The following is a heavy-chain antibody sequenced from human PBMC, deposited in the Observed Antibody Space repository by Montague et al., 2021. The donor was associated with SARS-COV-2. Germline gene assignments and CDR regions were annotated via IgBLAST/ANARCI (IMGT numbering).Heavy chain of an antibody. J-gene: IGHJ6*03. Sequence: SLRLSCAASGFTFSSYNMHWVRQATGKGLEWVSAIGTAGDTYHPGSVKGRFTISRENAKNSLYLQMNSLRAGDTAVYYCARGHHYYDSSGYLGAGYYYYYMDVWGKGTTVTVSS. CDR3: ARGHHYYDSSGYLGAGYYYYYMDV. CDR2: IGTAGDT. V-gene: IGHV3-13*01. CDR1: GFTFSSYN. D-gene: IGHD3-22*01.